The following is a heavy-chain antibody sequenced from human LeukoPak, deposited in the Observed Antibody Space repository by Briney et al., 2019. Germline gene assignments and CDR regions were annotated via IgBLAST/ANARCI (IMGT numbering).Heavy chain of an antibody. D-gene: IGHD4-17*01. J-gene: IGHJ3*02. CDR3: ARSPITDYGDSPDAFDI. CDR1: GGSISSGGYY. CDR2: IYYSGST. Sequence: SQTLSLTCTVSGGSISSGGYYWSWIRQHPGKGLEWIGYIYYSGSTYYNPSLKSRVTISVDTSKNQFSLKLSSVTAADTAVYYCARSPITDYGDSPDAFDIWGQGTRVTVSS. V-gene: IGHV4-31*03.